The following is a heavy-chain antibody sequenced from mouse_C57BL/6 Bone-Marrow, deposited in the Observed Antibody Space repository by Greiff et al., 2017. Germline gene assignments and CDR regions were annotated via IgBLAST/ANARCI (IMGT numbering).Heavy chain of an antibody. CDR2: ISSGGSYT. CDR1: GFTFSSYG. Sequence: DVHLVESGGDLVKPGGSLKLSCAASGFTFSSYGMSWVRQTPDKRLEWVATISSGGSYTYYPDSVKGRFTISRDNAKNTLYLQMSSLKSEDTAMYYCARLTGTGDYAMDYWGQGTSVTVSS. CDR3: ARLTGTGDYAMDY. V-gene: IGHV5-6*01. J-gene: IGHJ4*01. D-gene: IGHD4-1*01.